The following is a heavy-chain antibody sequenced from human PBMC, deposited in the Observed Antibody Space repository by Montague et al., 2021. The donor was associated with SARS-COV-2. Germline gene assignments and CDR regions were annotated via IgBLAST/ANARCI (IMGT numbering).Heavy chain of an antibody. Sequence: SLRLSCAASGFTFSSYEMNWVRQAPGKGLEWVSYISSSGSTIYYADSVKGRFTISRDNAKNSLYLQMNSLRAEDTAVYYCARDDSQYSRSYYRFDYWGQGTLVTVSS. V-gene: IGHV3-48*03. J-gene: IGHJ4*02. CDR3: ARDDSQYSRSYYRFDY. CDR2: ISSSGSTI. D-gene: IGHD1-26*01. CDR1: GFTFSSYE.